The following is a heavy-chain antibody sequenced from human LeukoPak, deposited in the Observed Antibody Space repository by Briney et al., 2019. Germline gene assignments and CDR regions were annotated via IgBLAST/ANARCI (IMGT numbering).Heavy chain of an antibody. Sequence: GGSLRLSCAASGFTFSPYWMHWVRQAAGKGLVWVSHINSGGSSTSYADSVKGRFTISRDNAKNTLFLQMHSLRADDTAVYYCARSFGGTYYFDYWGQGTLVTVSS. CDR3: ARSFGGTYYFDY. J-gene: IGHJ4*02. V-gene: IGHV3-74*01. CDR2: INSGGSST. D-gene: IGHD1-26*01. CDR1: GFTFSPYW.